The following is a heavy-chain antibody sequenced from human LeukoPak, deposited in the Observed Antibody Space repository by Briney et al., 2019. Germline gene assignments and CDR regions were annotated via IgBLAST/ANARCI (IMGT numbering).Heavy chain of an antibody. V-gene: IGHV1-69*05. CDR2: IIPIFGTA. J-gene: IGHJ5*02. CDR3: ARDDGPITP. D-gene: IGHD5-24*01. Sequence: SVKVSCKASGGTFSSYAISWVRQAPGQGLEWMGGIIPIFGTANYAQKFQGRVTMTTDTSTSTAYMELRSLRSDDTAVYYCARDDGPITPWGQGTLVPVSS. CDR1: GGTFSSYA.